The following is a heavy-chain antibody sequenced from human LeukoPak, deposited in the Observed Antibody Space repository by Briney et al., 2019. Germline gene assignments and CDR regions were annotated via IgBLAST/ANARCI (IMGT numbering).Heavy chain of an antibody. CDR3: ARKPHSYYYDSSGYPFDP. V-gene: IGHV4-28*01. D-gene: IGHD3-22*01. CDR2: IYYSGST. Sequence: SETLSLTCAVSGYSISSSNWWGWIRQPPGKGLEWIGYIYYSGSTYYNPSLKSRVTMSVDTSKNQFSLKLSSVTAVDTAVYYCARKPHSYYYDSSGYPFDPWGQGTLVTVSS. CDR1: GYSISSSNW. J-gene: IGHJ5*02.